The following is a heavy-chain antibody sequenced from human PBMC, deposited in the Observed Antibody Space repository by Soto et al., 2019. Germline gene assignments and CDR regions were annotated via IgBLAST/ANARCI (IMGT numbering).Heavy chain of an antibody. Sequence: QVHLVQSGAEVKKPGASVKVSCQASGYAFTTYGITWVRQAPGQGLEWMGWISAHNGNTNYAQKLQGRVTVTRDTSTSTAYMERRSLRSDDTAVYYCARGRYGDYWGQGDLVTVSS. CDR1: GYAFTTYG. V-gene: IGHV1-18*01. D-gene: IGHD1-1*01. J-gene: IGHJ4*02. CDR2: ISAHNGNT. CDR3: ARGRYGDY.